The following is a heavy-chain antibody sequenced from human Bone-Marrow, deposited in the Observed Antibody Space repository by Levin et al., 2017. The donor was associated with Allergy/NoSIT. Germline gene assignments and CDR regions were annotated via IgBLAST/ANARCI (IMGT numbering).Heavy chain of an antibody. CDR1: GFTFSSYA. Sequence: PGGSLRLSCAASGFTFSSYAMSWVRQAPGKGLEWVSAISGSGGSTYYADSVKGRFTISRDNSKNTLYLQMNSLRAEDTAVYYCAKAPRIVVVPAAILDYYYYMDVWGKGTTVTVSS. V-gene: IGHV3-23*01. CDR2: ISGSGGST. CDR3: AKAPRIVVVPAAILDYYYYMDV. J-gene: IGHJ6*03. D-gene: IGHD2-2*02.